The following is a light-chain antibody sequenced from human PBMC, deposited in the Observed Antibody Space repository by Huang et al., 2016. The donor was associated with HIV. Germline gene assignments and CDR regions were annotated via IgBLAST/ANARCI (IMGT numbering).Light chain of an antibody. Sequence: IQLTQSPSSLSASVGDRVTITCRASQDISSYLAWYQKKPGKAPKLLVYAASTLQSGVPSRFSGSGSGTDFPLTISSLQPEDFATYYCQQLNSYPRTFGQGTKLEIK. J-gene: IGKJ2*01. CDR2: AAS. CDR3: QQLNSYPRT. CDR1: QDISSY. V-gene: IGKV1-9*01.